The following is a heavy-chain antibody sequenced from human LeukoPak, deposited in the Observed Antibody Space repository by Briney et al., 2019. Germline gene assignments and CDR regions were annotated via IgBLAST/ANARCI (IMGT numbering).Heavy chain of an antibody. CDR1: GFTFDDYS. Sequence: GGSLRLSCAASGFTFDDYSMHWVRQAPGKGLEWVSGISWNSGSIGYADPVKGRFTISRDNAKNSLYLQMNSLRAEDTALYYCAKGPYDFWSGGYFDYWGQGTLVTVSS. CDR2: ISWNSGSI. CDR3: AKGPYDFWSGGYFDY. V-gene: IGHV3-9*01. D-gene: IGHD3-3*01. J-gene: IGHJ4*02.